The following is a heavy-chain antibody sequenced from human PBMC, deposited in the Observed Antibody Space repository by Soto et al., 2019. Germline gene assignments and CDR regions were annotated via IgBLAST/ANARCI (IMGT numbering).Heavy chain of an antibody. Sequence: ESLKISCKGSGYSLTSYWISWVRQMPGKGLEWMGRIDPSDSYTNYSPSFQGHVTISADKSISTAYLQWSSLKASDTAMYYCASSPRGYCSSTSCRELGNYYGMDVWGQGTTVTVSS. CDR3: ASSPRGYCSSTSCRELGNYYGMDV. J-gene: IGHJ6*02. CDR2: IDPSDSYT. D-gene: IGHD2-2*01. CDR1: GYSLTSYW. V-gene: IGHV5-10-1*01.